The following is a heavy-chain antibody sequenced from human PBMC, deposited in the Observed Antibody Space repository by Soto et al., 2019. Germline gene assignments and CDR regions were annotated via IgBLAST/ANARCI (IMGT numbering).Heavy chain of an antibody. CDR3: VKDWSGEKCPCMDV. V-gene: IGHV3-23*01. CDR1: GFTFWNYA. D-gene: IGHD3-3*01. Sequence: EVQLLESGGGLGQPGGSLRLSCEASGFTFWNYAMPWFRQAPGKGPEWVSSISRNGDRTYYVDSVKGRFIISRDNSENTLFLQMDSLRAEDAAIYYCVKDWSGEKCPCMDVWGQGTTVTVSS. CDR2: ISRNGDRT. J-gene: IGHJ6*02.